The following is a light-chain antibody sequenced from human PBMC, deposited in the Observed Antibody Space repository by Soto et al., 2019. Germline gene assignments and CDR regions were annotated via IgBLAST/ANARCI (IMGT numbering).Light chain of an antibody. V-gene: IGKV1-5*01. CDR2: DAS. Sequence: DIQMTQSPSTLSASVGDRVTITCRASQSISSWLAWYQQKPGKAPKVLIYDASTLESGVPSRFSGSGSGTEFTLPISSLQPDDFATYYCQEYCTYSKTFGQGTRVEIQ. CDR3: QEYCTYSKT. CDR1: QSISSW. J-gene: IGKJ1*01.